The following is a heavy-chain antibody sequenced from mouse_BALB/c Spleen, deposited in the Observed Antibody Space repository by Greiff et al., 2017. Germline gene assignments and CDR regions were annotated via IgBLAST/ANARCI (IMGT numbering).Heavy chain of an antibody. J-gene: IGHJ1*01. D-gene: IGHD1-1*01. V-gene: IGHV1S81*02. Sequence: VKLQQPGAELVKPGASVKLSCKASGYTFTSYWMHWVKQRPGQGLEWIGEINPSNGRTNYNEKFKSKATLTVDKSSSTAYMQLSILTSEDSAVYYCARSNYGSRPYFDVWGAGTTVTVSS. CDR3: ARSNYGSRPYFDV. CDR2: INPSNGRT. CDR1: GYTFTSYW.